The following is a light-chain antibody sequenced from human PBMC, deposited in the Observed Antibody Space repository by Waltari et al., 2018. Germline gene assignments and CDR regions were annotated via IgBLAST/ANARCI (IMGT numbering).Light chain of an antibody. CDR2: EDS. V-gene: IGLV2-14*01. CDR3: SSYTSSSSWV. CDR1: SRDVAGYDS. J-gene: IGLJ3*02. Sequence: QSALTQPASVSGSPGQSITISCTGTSRDVAGYDSLSWYQQHPGKAPKLMIYEDSHRPSGVSSRFSGSKSANTAALTISGLQAEDEADYYCSSYTSSSSWVFGGGTKLTVL.